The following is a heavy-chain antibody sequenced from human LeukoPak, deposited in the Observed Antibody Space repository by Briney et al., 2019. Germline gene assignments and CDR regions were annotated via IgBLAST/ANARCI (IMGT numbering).Heavy chain of an antibody. J-gene: IGHJ4*02. CDR1: GYSFTSYW. Sequence: GESLKISCKGSGYSFTSYWIGWVRQMPGKGLEWMGIIYPGDSDTRYSPSFQGQVTISADKSISTAYLQWSSLKASDTAMYYCARQNAGHYYGSGSVDYWGQGTLVTVSS. V-gene: IGHV5-51*01. CDR3: ARQNAGHYYGSGSVDY. CDR2: IYPGDSDT. D-gene: IGHD3-10*01.